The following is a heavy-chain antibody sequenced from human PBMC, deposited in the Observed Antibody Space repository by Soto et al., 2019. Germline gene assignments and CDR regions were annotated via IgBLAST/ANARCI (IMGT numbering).Heavy chain of an antibody. D-gene: IGHD2-15*01. V-gene: IGHV4-34*01. J-gene: IGHJ4*02. CDR3: ARHTPAISISDH. Sequence: SETLSLTCAVYGGYFSGYYWSWIRQPPGKGLEWIGEINHSGSTNYNPSLKSRVTISVDTSKNQFSLKLSSVTAADTAVYYCARHTPAISISDHWGQGTLVTVSS. CDR1: GGYFSGYY. CDR2: INHSGST.